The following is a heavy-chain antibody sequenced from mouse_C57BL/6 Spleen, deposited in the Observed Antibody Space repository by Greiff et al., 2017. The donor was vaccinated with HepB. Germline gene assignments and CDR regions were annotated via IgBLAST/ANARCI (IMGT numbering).Heavy chain of an antibody. D-gene: IGHD1-1*01. CDR1: GYTFTSYG. Sequence: VQLVESGAELARPGASVKLSCKASGYTFTSYGISWVKQRTGQGLEWIGEIYPRSGNTYYNEKFKGKTTLTADKSSSTAYMELRSLTSEDSAVYFCARRTTVTNAMDYWGQGTSVTVSS. CDR2: IYPRSGNT. CDR3: ARRTTVTNAMDY. J-gene: IGHJ4*01. V-gene: IGHV1-81*01.